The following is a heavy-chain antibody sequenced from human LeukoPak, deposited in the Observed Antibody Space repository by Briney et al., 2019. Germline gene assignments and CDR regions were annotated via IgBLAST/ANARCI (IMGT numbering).Heavy chain of an antibody. CDR2: ISGTVNSE. CDR1: GLTFSNYA. V-gene: IGHV3-23*01. Sequence: GGSLRLSCAGSGLTFSNYAMSWVRQAPGRGLEWVSVISGTVNSEYYADSVKGRFTISRDSSENTLYLQMNSLRDEDTAIYFCAKLPRRYSSSSYWGQGTLVTVSS. D-gene: IGHD6-6*01. J-gene: IGHJ4*02. CDR3: AKLPRRYSSSSY.